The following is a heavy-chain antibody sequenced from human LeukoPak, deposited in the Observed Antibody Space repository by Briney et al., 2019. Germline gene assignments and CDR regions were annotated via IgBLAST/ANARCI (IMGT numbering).Heavy chain of an antibody. J-gene: IGHJ4*02. CDR3: AKSSYSGTPRYFDY. CDR1: GFTFSSYS. CDR2: ISSSSSYI. V-gene: IGHV3-21*04. D-gene: IGHD1-26*01. Sequence: GGSLRLSCAASGFTFSSYSMNWVRQAPGKGLEWVSSISSSSSYIYYADSVKGRFTISRDNSKNTLYLQMNSLRAEDTAVYYCAKSSYSGTPRYFDYWGQGTLVTVSS.